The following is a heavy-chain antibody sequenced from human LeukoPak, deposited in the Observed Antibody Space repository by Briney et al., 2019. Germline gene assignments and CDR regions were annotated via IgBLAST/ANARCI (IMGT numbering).Heavy chain of an antibody. Sequence: PGRSLRLSGAASGFTFSSYGMHWVRQAPGKGLEWVAVISYDGSNKYYADSVKCRFTISRDNSKNTLYLQMNSLRAEDTAVYYCARVGGITMVRGVKLDYWGEGTLLTVSS. CDR1: GFTFSSYG. CDR3: ARVGGITMVRGVKLDY. D-gene: IGHD3-10*01. J-gene: IGHJ4*02. V-gene: IGHV3-30*03. CDR2: ISYDGSNK.